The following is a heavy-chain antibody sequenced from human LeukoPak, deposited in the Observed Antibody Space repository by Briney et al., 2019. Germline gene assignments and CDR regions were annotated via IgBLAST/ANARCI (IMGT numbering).Heavy chain of an antibody. CDR2: MSPKSGDT. CDR1: GYTFTSYD. CDR3: ARGPPDTGDFDY. V-gene: IGHV1-8*01. Sequence: ASVEVSCKASGYTFTSYDFNWVRQATGQGLEWMGWMSPKSGDTGYAQKFQGRVTMTRDTSTSTAYMELSSLRSEDTAVYYCARGPPDTGDFDYWGQGTPVTVSS. J-gene: IGHJ4*02. D-gene: IGHD7-27*01.